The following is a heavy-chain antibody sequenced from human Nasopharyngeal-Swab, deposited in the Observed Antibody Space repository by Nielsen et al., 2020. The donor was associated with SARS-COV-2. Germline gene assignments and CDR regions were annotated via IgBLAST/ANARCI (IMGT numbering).Heavy chain of an antibody. J-gene: IGHJ4*02. CDR3: ARAQMLTIFGVVIMGPFDY. CDR2: ISSSSSYT. Sequence: GGSLRLSCAASGFTFSNYWMSWIRQAPGKGLEWVSYISSSSSYTNYADSVKGRFTISRDNAKNSLYLQMNSLRAEDTAVYYCARAQMLTIFGVVIMGPFDYWGQGTLVTVSS. D-gene: IGHD3-3*01. CDR1: GFTFSNYW. V-gene: IGHV3-11*06.